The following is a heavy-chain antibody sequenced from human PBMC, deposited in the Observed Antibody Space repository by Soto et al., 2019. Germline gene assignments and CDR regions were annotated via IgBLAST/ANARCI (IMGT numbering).Heavy chain of an antibody. D-gene: IGHD3-16*01. CDR2: IYYSGNT. CDR1: GGSTSSDNY. V-gene: IGHV4-30-4*01. J-gene: IGHJ4*02. Sequence: SETLSLTCAVSGGSTSSDNYWSWIRQPPGKGLEWIGHIYYSGNTDYNPSLKSRLAISIDTSKNQFSLKLSSVTAADTAVYFCAREGGESSDGLYYFDSCGQGSLVTVSS. CDR3: AREGGESSDGLYYFDS.